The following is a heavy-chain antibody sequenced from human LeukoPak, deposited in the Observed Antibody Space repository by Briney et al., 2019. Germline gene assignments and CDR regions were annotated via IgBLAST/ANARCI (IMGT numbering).Heavy chain of an antibody. CDR3: ARPNKYSSGWYFEYFQH. Sequence: SVKVSCKASGGTFSSYAISWVRQAPGQGLEWMGGIIPIFGTANYAQKFQGRVTITADESTSTAYMELSSLRSEDTAVYYCARPNKYSSGWYFEYFQHWGQGTLVTASS. V-gene: IGHV1-69*13. J-gene: IGHJ1*01. CDR1: GGTFSSYA. D-gene: IGHD6-19*01. CDR2: IIPIFGTA.